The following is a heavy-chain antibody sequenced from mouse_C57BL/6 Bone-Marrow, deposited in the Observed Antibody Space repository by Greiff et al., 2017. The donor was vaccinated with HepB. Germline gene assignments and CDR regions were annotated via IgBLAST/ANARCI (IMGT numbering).Heavy chain of an antibody. CDR3: ARHAWLRRSAY. J-gene: IGHJ3*01. CDR1: GFTFSSYG. V-gene: IGHV5-6*01. D-gene: IGHD2-2*01. Sequence: EVQLVESGGDLVKPGGSLKLSCAASGFTFSSYGMSWVRQTPDKRLEWVATISSGGSYTYYPDSVKGRFTISRDNAKNTLYLQMSSLKSEDTAMYYCARHAWLRRSAYWGQGTLVTVSA. CDR2: ISSGGSYT.